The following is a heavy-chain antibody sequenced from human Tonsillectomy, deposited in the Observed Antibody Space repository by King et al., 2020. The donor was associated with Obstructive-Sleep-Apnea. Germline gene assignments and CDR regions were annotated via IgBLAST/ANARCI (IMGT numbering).Heavy chain of an antibody. CDR3: ARGKYYDSSGYSAYYGMDV. J-gene: IGHJ6*02. CDR1: GFTFSSYD. Sequence: VQLVESGGGLVQPGGSLRLSCAASGFTFSSYDIHWVRQATGKGLEWVSAIGTAGDTYYPGSVKGRFTISRENAKNSLYLQMNSLRAGDTAVYYCARGKYYDSSGYSAYYGMDVWGQGTTVTVSS. D-gene: IGHD3-22*01. V-gene: IGHV3-13*01. CDR2: IGTAGDT.